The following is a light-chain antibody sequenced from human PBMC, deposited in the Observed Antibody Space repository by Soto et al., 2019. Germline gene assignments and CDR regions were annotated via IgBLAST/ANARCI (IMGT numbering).Light chain of an antibody. CDR3: QHYGGSPAYT. CDR2: QTS. Sequence: EIILTQSPGTLSLSPGERATLSCRGSQSLSREFLAWYQQKPGRAPMLLMYQTSSSASGVPDRCSGSGTGTDFTLTISGLEPEDSAVYYCQHYGGSPAYTFGQGTKLEI. J-gene: IGKJ2*01. V-gene: IGKV3-20*01. CDR1: QSLSREF.